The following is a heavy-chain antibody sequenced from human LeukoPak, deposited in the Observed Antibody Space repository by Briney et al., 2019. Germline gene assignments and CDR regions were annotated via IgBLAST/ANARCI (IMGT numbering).Heavy chain of an antibody. CDR3: ARQYSSSSEVDY. D-gene: IGHD6-6*01. V-gene: IGHV3-21*01. Sequence: PGGSLRLSCAASGFTFSSYSMNWVRQAPGKGLEWVSSISSSSSYIYYADSAKGRFTISRDNAKNSLYLQMNSLRAEDTAVYYCARQYSSSSEVDYWGQGTLVTVSS. CDR1: GFTFSSYS. J-gene: IGHJ4*02. CDR2: ISSSSSYI.